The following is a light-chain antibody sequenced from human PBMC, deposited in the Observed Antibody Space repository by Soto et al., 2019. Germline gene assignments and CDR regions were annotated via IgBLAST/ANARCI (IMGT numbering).Light chain of an antibody. CDR3: QQYGNSPQA. V-gene: IGKV3-20*01. CDR2: DLS. CDR1: QSVGGSF. Sequence: EVVLTQSPGTLSLSPGERATLSCRASQSVGGSFLAWYQQKPGQAPRLLISDLSSRATGIPDRFSGSGSGTDFTLTISGLEPEDFAVYYCQQYGNSPQAFGQGTKVEIK. J-gene: IGKJ1*01.